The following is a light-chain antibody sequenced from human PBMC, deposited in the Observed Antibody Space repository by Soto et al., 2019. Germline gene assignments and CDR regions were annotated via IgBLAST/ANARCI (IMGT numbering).Light chain of an antibody. V-gene: IGKV3-20*01. CDR1: QSVSNNL. CDR2: GAS. Sequence: DIVLTQSPGTLSLSPGEGATLSCRASQSVSNNLLAWYQQRPGQAPRLLIYGASTRATGIPDRFGGSGSGTDFTLSISRLEPEDFAVYFCQQYGSSPWTFGQGTKVDI. CDR3: QQYGSSPWT. J-gene: IGKJ1*01.